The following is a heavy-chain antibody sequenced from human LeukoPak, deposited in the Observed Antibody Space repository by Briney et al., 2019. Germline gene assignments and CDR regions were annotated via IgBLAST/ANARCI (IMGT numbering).Heavy chain of an antibody. Sequence: PGRSLRLSCAASGFTFSSYAMHWVRQAPGKGLEWVAVISYDGSNKYYADSVKGRFTISRDNSKNTLYLQMNSLRAEDTAVYYCARDRVGATTNYYYYGMDVWGQGTTVTVSS. J-gene: IGHJ6*02. CDR3: ARDRVGATTNYYYYGMDV. V-gene: IGHV3-30-3*01. CDR1: GFTFSSYA. D-gene: IGHD1-26*01. CDR2: ISYDGSNK.